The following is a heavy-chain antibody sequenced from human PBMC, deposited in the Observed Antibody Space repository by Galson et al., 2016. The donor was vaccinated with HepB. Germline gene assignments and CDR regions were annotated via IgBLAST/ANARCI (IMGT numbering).Heavy chain of an antibody. Sequence: SLRLSCAASGFTFSSYGMHWVRQAPGKGLEWVAVISYDGSNKYYADSVKGRFTISRDNSKNTLSLQMNSLRPEDTAVYYCAKDDRWLNRYFDYWGQGTLVTVSS. CDR2: ISYDGSNK. D-gene: IGHD4-23*01. J-gene: IGHJ4*02. CDR1: GFTFSSYG. V-gene: IGHV3-30*18. CDR3: AKDDRWLNRYFDY.